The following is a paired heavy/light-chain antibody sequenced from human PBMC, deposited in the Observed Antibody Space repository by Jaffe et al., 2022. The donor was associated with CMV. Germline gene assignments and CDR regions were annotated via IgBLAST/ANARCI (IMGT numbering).Light chain of an antibody. CDR3: QQSYSTPS. Sequence: DIQMTQSPSSLSASVGDRVTITCRASQSISSYLNWYQQKPGKAPKLLIYAASSLQSGVPSRFSGSGSGTDFTLTISSLQPEDFATYYCQQSYSTPSIGQGTKVEIK. CDR1: QSISSY. V-gene: IGKV1-39*01. J-gene: IGKJ1*01. CDR2: AAS.
Heavy chain of an antibody. V-gene: IGHV4-4*02. CDR1: GGSISSSNW. J-gene: IGHJ3*02. CDR2: IYHSGST. Sequence: QVQLQESGPGLVKPSGTLSLTCAVSGGSISSSNWWSWVRQPPGKGLEWIGEIYHSGSTNYNPSLKSRVTISVDKSKNQFSLKLSSVTAADTAVYYCARVCSGGSCYFDGALAFDIWGQGTMVTVSS. CDR3: ARVCSGGSCYFDGALAFDI. D-gene: IGHD2-15*01.